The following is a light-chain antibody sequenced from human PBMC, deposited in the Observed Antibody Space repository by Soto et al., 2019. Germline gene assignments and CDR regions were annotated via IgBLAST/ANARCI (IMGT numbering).Light chain of an antibody. Sequence: QSVLTQPASVSGSPGQSITISCTGTSSDVGGYNYVSWYQQHPGKAPKLMIYEVSNRPSGVSNRFSGSKSGNTASLTISGLQAEDEADYYCQLWDSRSDRFVFGTGTKLTVL. CDR3: QLWDSRSDRFV. V-gene: IGLV2-14*01. J-gene: IGLJ1*01. CDR1: SSDVGGYNY. CDR2: EVS.